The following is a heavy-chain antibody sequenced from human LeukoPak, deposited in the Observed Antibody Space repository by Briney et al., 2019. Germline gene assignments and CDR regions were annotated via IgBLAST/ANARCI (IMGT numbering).Heavy chain of an antibody. CDR3: ARGFYDSSGYSTPFDF. CDR2: IYYSGST. Sequence: SETLSLTCTVSGDSIGSYYWSWIRQPPGKGLEWIGYIYYSGSTNYNPSLKGRVTISVHTSKNQFSLNLSSVTAADTALYYCARGFYDSSGYSTPFDFWGQGTLVTVSS. CDR1: GDSIGSYY. J-gene: IGHJ4*02. V-gene: IGHV4-59*08. D-gene: IGHD3-22*01.